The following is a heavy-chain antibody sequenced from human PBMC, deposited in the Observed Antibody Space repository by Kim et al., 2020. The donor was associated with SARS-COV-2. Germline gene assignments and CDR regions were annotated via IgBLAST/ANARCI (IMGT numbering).Heavy chain of an antibody. CDR2: ISSSSSYI. CDR1: GFTFSSYS. V-gene: IGHV3-21*01. D-gene: IGHD2-15*01. Sequence: GGSLRLSCAASGFTFSSYSMNWVRQAPGKGLEWVSSISSSSSYIYYADSVKGRFTISRDNAKNSLYLQMNSLRAEDTAVYYCARDRGYCSGGSCYGDYYYGMDVWGQGTTVTVSS. J-gene: IGHJ6*02. CDR3: ARDRGYCSGGSCYGDYYYGMDV.